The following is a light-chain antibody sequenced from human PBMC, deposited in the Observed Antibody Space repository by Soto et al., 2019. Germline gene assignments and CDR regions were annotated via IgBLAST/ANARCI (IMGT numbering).Light chain of an antibody. CDR2: DIS. V-gene: IGKV1-5*01. Sequence: DIQMTQSPSTLSASVGDRVTITCRASQIFINVLAWFQQRPGEGPKLLIYDISRLGSGVPSRFSGSGSATGTEFTLTISSLQPDDLATYYCQQYYSNPWTFGQGTKVDIK. CDR1: QIFINV. J-gene: IGKJ1*01. CDR3: QQYYSNPWT.